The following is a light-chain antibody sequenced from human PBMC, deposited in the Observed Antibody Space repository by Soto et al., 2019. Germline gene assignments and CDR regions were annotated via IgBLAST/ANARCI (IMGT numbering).Light chain of an antibody. Sequence: DIQMTQSPSSLSASVGDRVTITCRASQSISTFLNWYQQKPGKAPKLLIYGASNLESGVPSTFSGSGSGTDFTLTNSSLQPEDFATYYWQQCFSTPLLTFGGGTKVEIK. CDR2: GAS. V-gene: IGKV1-39*01. CDR1: QSISTF. J-gene: IGKJ4*01. CDR3: QQCFSTPLLT.